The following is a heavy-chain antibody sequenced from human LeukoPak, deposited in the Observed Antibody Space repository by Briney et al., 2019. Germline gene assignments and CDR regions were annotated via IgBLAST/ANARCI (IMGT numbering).Heavy chain of an antibody. V-gene: IGHV3-74*01. D-gene: IGHD4-17*01. CDR2: INGDGSST. CDR3: ARRTVTALFDY. Sequence: GGSLRLSCAASGFTFSSYWVHWVRQAPGKGLVWVSRINGDGSSTSYADSVKGRFTISRDNAKNTLYLQMNSLRAEDTAVYYCARRTVTALFDYWGQGTLVTVSS. CDR1: GFTFSSYW. J-gene: IGHJ4*02.